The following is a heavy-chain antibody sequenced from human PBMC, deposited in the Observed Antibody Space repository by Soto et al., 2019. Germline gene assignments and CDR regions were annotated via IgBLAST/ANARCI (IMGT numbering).Heavy chain of an antibody. Sequence: GGSLRLSCAASGFTVSSNYMSWVRQAPGKGLEWVSVIYSGGSTYYADSVKGRFTISRDNSKNTLYLQMNSLRADDTAVYNCARVGSKNAFDTWGQGTMVTVSS. V-gene: IGHV3-66*02. CDR1: GFTVSSNY. CDR3: ARVGSKNAFDT. J-gene: IGHJ3*02. CDR2: IYSGGST.